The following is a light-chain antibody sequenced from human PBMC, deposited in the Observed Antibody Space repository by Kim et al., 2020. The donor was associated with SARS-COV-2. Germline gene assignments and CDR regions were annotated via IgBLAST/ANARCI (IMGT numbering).Light chain of an antibody. J-gene: IGKJ1*01. CDR3: QQCFNAPLS. Sequence: ASVGDRVTMTCRASQSITTYLNWYQHQPGKAPKLLICGASTLQSGVPSRFSASGSGTDFTLTISSLQPEDFATYYCQQCFNAPLSFGEGTKVDIK. CDR2: GAS. V-gene: IGKV1-39*01. CDR1: QSITTY.